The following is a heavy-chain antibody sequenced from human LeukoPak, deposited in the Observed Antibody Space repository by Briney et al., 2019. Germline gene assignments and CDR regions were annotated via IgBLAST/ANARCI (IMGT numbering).Heavy chain of an antibody. D-gene: IGHD3-22*01. V-gene: IGHV4-30-4*08. CDR3: ATEVGYYYDSSGYSL. J-gene: IGHJ4*02. Sequence: SETLSLTCTVSGGSISSSSYYWGWIRQPPGKGLEWIGYIYYSGSTYYNPSLKSRVTISVDTSKNQFSLKLSSVTAADTAVYYCATEVGYYYDSSGYSLWGQGTLVTVSS. CDR2: IYYSGST. CDR1: GGSISSSSYY.